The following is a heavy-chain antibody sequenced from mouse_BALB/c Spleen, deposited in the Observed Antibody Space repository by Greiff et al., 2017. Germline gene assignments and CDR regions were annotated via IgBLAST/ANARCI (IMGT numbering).Heavy chain of an antibody. V-gene: IGHV1S34*01. Sequence: LVKTGASVKISCKASGYSFTGYYMHWVKQSHGKSLEWIGYISCYNGATSYNQKFKGKAIFTVDTSSSTAYMQFNSLTSEDSAVYYCAIGTTWYYAMDYWGQGTSVTVSS. CDR1: GYSFTGYY. CDR3: AIGTTWYYAMDY. D-gene: IGHD2-12*01. J-gene: IGHJ4*01. CDR2: ISCYNGAT.